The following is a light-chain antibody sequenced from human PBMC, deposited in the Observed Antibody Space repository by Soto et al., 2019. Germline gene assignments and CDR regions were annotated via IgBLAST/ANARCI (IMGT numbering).Light chain of an antibody. CDR1: QSVASSY. V-gene: IGKV3-20*01. CDR2: ATS. Sequence: EIMLTQSPGTLSLSPGERATLSCRASQSVASSYLGWYQQKPGQAPRLLIYATSSRATGIPDRFSGSGSGTDFTLTISRLEPEDFAVYYCQQNVSSSYTFGQGTKLEIK. J-gene: IGKJ2*01. CDR3: QQNVSSSYT.